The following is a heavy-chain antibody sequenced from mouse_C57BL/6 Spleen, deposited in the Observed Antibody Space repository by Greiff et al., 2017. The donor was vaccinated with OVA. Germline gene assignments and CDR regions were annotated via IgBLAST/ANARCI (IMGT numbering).Heavy chain of an antibody. J-gene: IGHJ3*01. CDR3: TGGPDYDGPWFAY. V-gene: IGHV1-15*01. CDR1: GYTFTDYE. Sequence: QVQLKQSGAELVRPGASVTLSCKASGYTFTDYEMHWVKQTPVHGLEWIGAIDPETGGTAYNQKFKGKAILTADKSSSTAYMELRSLTSEDSAVYYCTGGPDYDGPWFAYWGQGTLVTVSA. CDR2: IDPETGGT. D-gene: IGHD2-4*01.